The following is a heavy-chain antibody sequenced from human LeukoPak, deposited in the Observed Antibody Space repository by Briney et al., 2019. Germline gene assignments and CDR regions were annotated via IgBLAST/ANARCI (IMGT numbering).Heavy chain of an antibody. CDR1: GGSFSGYY. D-gene: IGHD5-24*01. Sequence: SETLSLTCAVCGGSFSGYYWSWIRQPPGKGLEWIGEINHSGSTHYNPSLKSRVTISVDTSKNQFSLKPSSVTAADTAVYYCARVREVAIDYWGQGTLVTVSS. J-gene: IGHJ4*02. CDR3: ARVREVAIDY. CDR2: INHSGST. V-gene: IGHV4-34*01.